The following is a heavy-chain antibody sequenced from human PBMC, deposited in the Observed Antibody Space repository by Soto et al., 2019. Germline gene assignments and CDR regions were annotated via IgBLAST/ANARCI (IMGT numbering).Heavy chain of an antibody. V-gene: IGHV3-30*03. CDR1: GITFSRSG. Sequence: QVQLVESGGGVVQPGTSLRLSCAASGITFSRSGMHWVRQAPGKGLEWVTAISYDGSHTLYADSVKGRFTTSRDNSKNTLYLHMDSLRVDDTAVYYCALDDPRGYYYYIDVWGRGTTVTVAS. CDR3: ALDDPRGYYYYIDV. CDR2: ISYDGSHT. J-gene: IGHJ6*03.